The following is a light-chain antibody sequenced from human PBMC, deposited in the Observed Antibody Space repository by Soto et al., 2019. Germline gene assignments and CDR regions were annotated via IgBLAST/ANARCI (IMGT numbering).Light chain of an antibody. CDR1: QGIAPY. V-gene: IGKV1-27*01. CDR3: QKYNSAPLT. J-gene: IGKJ4*01. CDR2: ATS. Sequence: DVQMTQSPSSLSAFVGDRVTITCRASQGIAPYLAWFQQKPGKVPKLLIYATSTLQSGVPSRFSGSGSGTDFTLTINSQQPEDVGTYYSQKYNSAPLTFGGGTKVEIK.